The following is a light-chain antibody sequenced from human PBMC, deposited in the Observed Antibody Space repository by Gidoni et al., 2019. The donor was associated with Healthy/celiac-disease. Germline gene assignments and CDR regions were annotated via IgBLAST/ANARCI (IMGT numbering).Light chain of an antibody. Sequence: SYELTQPPSVSVSPGQTARITCSGDALPKQYSYWYQQKPGQAPVLVMDQDSERPSGIPERFSGSSSGTTVTLTISGVQAEDEADYYFQSADSSGTPWVFGGWTKLTVL. CDR1: ALPKQY. J-gene: IGLJ3*02. V-gene: IGLV3-25*03. CDR2: QDS. CDR3: QSADSSGTPWV.